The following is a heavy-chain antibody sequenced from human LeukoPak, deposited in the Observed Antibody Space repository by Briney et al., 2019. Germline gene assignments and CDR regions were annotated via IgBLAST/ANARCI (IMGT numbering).Heavy chain of an antibody. J-gene: IGHJ4*02. D-gene: IGHD1-26*01. V-gene: IGHV1-69*01. CDR2: IIPIFGTA. CDR1: GGTFSSYA. Sequence: GASVKVSCKASGGTFSSYAISWVRQAPGQGLEWMGGIIPIFGTANYAQKFQGRVTITADESTSTVYMELSSLRSEDTGVYYCARESGSYYGPFDYWGQGTLVTVSS. CDR3: ARESGSYYGPFDY.